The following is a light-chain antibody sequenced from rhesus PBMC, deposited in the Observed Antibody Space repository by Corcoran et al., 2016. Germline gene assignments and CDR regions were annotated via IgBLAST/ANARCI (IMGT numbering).Light chain of an antibody. CDR1: SNDVGGYDY. CDR2: EVS. Sequence: QAALTQPPYVYGSPGQSFTISCTGTSNDVGGYDYVSWYQQHPGTAPKLMIYEVSKRPSGVSDRFSGSKSGNTASLTISGLQAEDEAYYYCSSYAGSNIFIFGAGTRLTV. CDR3: SSYAGSNIFI. J-gene: IGLJ1*01. V-gene: IGLV2-23*01.